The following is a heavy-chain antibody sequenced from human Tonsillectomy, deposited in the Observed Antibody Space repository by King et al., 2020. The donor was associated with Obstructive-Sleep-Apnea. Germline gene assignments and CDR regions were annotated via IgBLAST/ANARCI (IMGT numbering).Heavy chain of an antibody. CDR2: SLPPSNRYTT. Sequence: SGFVLFPPGLSLRLSFAASAFTFLDDYTDVVLPCPVQFRSFFFLSLPPSNRYTTEYAAPVKGRVSFSRDGQKNSLYLQMNSLKTEDTAVYYCMTTIWPLDLWGRGTLVTVSS. CDR3: MTTIWPLDL. CDR1: AFTFLDDY. V-gene: IGHV3-72*01. D-gene: IGHD1-14*01. J-gene: IGHJ2*01.